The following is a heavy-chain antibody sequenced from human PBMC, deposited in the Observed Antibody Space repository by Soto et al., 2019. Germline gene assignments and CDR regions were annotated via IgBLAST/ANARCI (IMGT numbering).Heavy chain of an antibody. CDR1: GFTFSTYW. D-gene: IGHD3-10*01. CDR2: INSGGGTT. CDR3: ARWFTYGNFDYFDY. V-gene: IGHV3-74*01. J-gene: IGHJ4*02. Sequence: GESLKISCAASGFTFSTYWMHWFRQAPGKGLVWVSRINSGGGTTTYADSVKGRFTISRDNAKNTLYLQMNGLRAEDTAVYYCARWFTYGNFDYFDYWGQGTQVTVSS.